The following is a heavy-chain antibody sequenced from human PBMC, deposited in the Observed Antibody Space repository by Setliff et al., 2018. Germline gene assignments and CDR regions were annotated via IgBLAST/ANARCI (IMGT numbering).Heavy chain of an antibody. CDR1: KYTFNSYA. CDR2: INPNNGDT. V-gene: IGHV1-2*02. CDR3: ARDRFYNSWSGTSITAPHDAFDI. J-gene: IGHJ3*02. D-gene: IGHD3-3*01. Sequence: ASVKVSCKASKYTFNSYAMNWVRRAPGQGLEWMGWINPNNGDTKSAQKFQGRLTMTRDTSISTAYMELSSLRTEDTAVYFCARDRFYNSWSGTSITAPHDAFDIWGQGTMVTVSS.